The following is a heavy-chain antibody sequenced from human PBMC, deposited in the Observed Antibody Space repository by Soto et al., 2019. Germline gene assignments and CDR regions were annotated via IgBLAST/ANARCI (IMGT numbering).Heavy chain of an antibody. V-gene: IGHV3-74*03. CDR3: AREVIAATGTIRWFDP. J-gene: IGHJ5*02. Sequence: GGSLRLSCAASGFTFSRHWMHWVRQTPGKGPVWVSRINDDGSSTKYADSVKGRFTIARDNAKNTVFLQMSSLRAEDTAVYYCAREVIAATGTIRWFDPWGQGTLVTVS. CDR2: INDDGSST. CDR1: GFTFSRHW. D-gene: IGHD6-25*01.